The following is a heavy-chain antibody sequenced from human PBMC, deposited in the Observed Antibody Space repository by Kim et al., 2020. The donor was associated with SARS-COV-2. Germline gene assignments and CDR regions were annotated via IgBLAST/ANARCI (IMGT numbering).Heavy chain of an antibody. Sequence: ADAVKGRFTISRDNSKNTLYLQMNSLRAEDTAVYYCAKDLEGATGNAFDIWGQGTMVTVSS. J-gene: IGHJ3*02. D-gene: IGHD1-26*01. CDR3: AKDLEGATGNAFDI. V-gene: IGHV3-23*01.